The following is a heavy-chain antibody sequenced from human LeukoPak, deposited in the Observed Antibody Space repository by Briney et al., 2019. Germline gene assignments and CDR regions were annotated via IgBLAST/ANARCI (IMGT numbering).Heavy chain of an antibody. V-gene: IGHV3-53*01. CDR3: AKDPYYYDSSGYGDY. J-gene: IGHJ4*02. Sequence: GGSLRLSCAASGFTVSSSYMSWVRQAPGKGLEWVSVIYVDGSTYYADSVKGRFTISRDNSKNTLYLQMNSLRAEDTAVYYCAKDPYYYDSSGYGDYWGQGTLVTVSS. CDR2: IYVDGST. CDR1: GFTVSSSY. D-gene: IGHD3-22*01.